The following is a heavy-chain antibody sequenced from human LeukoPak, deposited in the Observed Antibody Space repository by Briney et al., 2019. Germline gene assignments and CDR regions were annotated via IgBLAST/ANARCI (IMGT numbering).Heavy chain of an antibody. Sequence: GRSLRLSCAASGFTFSSYAMNWVRQAPGKGLEWVATVSGSGDRMYHADSVKGRFTISRDNSKNTIYLQMNSLRAEDTALYYCAKAAAAPGFDFWGQGTLVTVSS. CDR1: GFTFSSYA. CDR2: VSGSGDRM. D-gene: IGHD6-13*01. CDR3: AKAAAAPGFDF. V-gene: IGHV3-23*01. J-gene: IGHJ4*02.